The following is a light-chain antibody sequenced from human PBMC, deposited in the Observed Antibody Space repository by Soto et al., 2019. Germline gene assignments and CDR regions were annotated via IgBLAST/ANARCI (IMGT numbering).Light chain of an antibody. CDR1: SSNIGAGYD. J-gene: IGLJ2*01. CDR3: QSYDSSLRAVL. Sequence: QSVLTQPPSVSGAPGQRVTISCTGSSSNIGAGYDVHWYQQLPGTAPKLLIYGNSNRPSGVPDRFSGSKSGTSASLAITGLEAEDEADYYCQSYDSSLRAVLFGGGTKVTVL. V-gene: IGLV1-40*01. CDR2: GNS.